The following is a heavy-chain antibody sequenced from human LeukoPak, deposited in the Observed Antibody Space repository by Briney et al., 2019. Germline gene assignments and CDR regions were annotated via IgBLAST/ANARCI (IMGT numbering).Heavy chain of an antibody. CDR1: SGSISSYY. J-gene: IGHJ4*02. V-gene: IGHV4-59*01. CDR2: IYDSGST. CDR3: ARGSYYFGY. Sequence: PPETLSLTCTVSSGSISSYYWSWIRQPPGEGLEWIGCIYDSGSTNYNPSLKSRVTISVDTSKNQFSLRLRSVTTADTAVYYCARGSYYFGYWGQGTLVTVSS.